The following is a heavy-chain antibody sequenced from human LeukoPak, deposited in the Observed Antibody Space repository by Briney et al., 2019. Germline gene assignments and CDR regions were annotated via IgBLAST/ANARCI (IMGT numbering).Heavy chain of an antibody. J-gene: IGHJ4*02. CDR3: ARAAGGYWRDFDY. Sequence: SETLSLTCTVSGGSISSYYWSWIRQPPGKGLEWIGYIYYSGSTNYNPSLKSRVTISVDTSKNQFSLKLSSVTAADTAVYYCARAAGGYWRDFDYWGQGTLVTVSS. V-gene: IGHV4-59*12. CDR2: IYYSGST. CDR1: GGSISSYY. D-gene: IGHD3-10*01.